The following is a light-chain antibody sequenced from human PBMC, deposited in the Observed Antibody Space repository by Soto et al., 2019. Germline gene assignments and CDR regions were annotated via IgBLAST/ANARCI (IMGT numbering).Light chain of an antibody. CDR3: QQYGSSGT. CDR2: GAS. V-gene: IGKV3-15*01. CDR1: QSVSSD. Sequence: IVMTQSPATLSVSPWEGATLSCRASQSVSSDLAWYHQKPGQAPRLLIYGASTRATGIPARFSGSGSGTEFTLTINSLQSEDFAVYYCQQYGSSGTFGQGTKVDIK. J-gene: IGKJ1*01.